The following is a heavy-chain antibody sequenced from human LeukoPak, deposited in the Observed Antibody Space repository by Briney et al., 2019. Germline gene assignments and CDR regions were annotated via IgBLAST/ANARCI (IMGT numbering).Heavy chain of an antibody. CDR1: GFTFSSYA. J-gene: IGHJ3*02. D-gene: IGHD2-2*01. V-gene: IGHV3-23*01. CDR2: ISGSGGST. Sequence: GGSLRLSCAASGFTFSSYAMSWVRQAPGKGLEWVSAISGSGGSTYYADSVKGRFTISRDNSKNTLYLQMNSLRAEDTALYHCARDRQRYCSSTSCHDAFDIWGQGTMVTVSS. CDR3: ARDRQRYCSSTSCHDAFDI.